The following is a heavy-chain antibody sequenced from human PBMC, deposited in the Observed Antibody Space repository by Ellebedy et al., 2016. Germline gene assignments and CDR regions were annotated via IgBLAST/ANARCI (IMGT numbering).Heavy chain of an antibody. CDR1: GFDFSTYG. CDR2: ISGSDGTT. J-gene: IGHJ4*02. V-gene: IGHV3-23*01. Sequence: GESLKISCAAFGFDFSTYGMNWVRQAPGKGLEWVSGISGSDGTTYYADSVKGRFTVSRDNAESTLFLQMNNLRAEDTAVYYCAKDRDDAGDFVFDSWGQGTLVTVSS. CDR3: AKDRDDAGDFVFDS. D-gene: IGHD4-17*01.